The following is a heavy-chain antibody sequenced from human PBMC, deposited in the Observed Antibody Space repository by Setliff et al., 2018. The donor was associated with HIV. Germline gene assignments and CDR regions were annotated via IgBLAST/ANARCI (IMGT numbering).Heavy chain of an antibody. Sequence: GGSLRLSCAASGFTFSTYWMIWVRQAPGKGLEWVAKIKQDGREEYYVDSVKGRFTISRGNAKNSVYLQMNSLRVEDTAMYYCTKDHLSGWASDCWGQGTLVTVSS. CDR3: TKDHLSGWASDC. V-gene: IGHV3-7*01. J-gene: IGHJ4*02. D-gene: IGHD6-19*01. CDR1: GFTFSTYW. CDR2: IKQDGREE.